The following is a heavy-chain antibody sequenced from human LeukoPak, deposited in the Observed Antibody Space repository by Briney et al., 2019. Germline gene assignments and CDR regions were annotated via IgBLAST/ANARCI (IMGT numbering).Heavy chain of an antibody. D-gene: IGHD2/OR15-2a*01. J-gene: IGHJ4*02. CDR1: GGTFSSYA. CDR3: ARGLSFAVPFDY. CDR2: IIPIFGTA. Sequence: ASVKVSCKASGGTFSSYAISWVRQAPGQGLEWMGGIIPIFGTANYAQKFQGRVTITADESTSTAYVELSSLRSEDTAVYYCARGLSFAVPFDYWGQGTLVTVSS. V-gene: IGHV1-69*13.